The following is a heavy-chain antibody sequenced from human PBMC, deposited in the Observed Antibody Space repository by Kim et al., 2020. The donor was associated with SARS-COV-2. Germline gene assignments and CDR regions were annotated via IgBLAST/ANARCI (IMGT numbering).Heavy chain of an antibody. J-gene: IGHJ6*02. CDR3: AKGGSGWTYYYYGMDV. D-gene: IGHD6-19*01. V-gene: IGHV3-9*01. Sequence: DSVKGRFTISRDNAKNSLYLQMNSLRAEDTALYYCAKGGSGWTYYYYGMDVWGQGTTVTVSS.